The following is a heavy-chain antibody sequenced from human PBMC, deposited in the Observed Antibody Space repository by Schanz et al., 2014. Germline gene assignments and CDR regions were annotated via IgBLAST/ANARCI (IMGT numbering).Heavy chain of an antibody. J-gene: IGHJ4*02. V-gene: IGHV3-33*08. CDR3: ARGTDWNLHY. CDR2: IWYDGSNK. D-gene: IGHD1-1*01. CDR1: GFIFSSYG. Sequence: VQLVESGGGLVKPGGSLRLSCAASGFIFSSYGLHWVRQAPGKGLEWVAFIWYDGSNKYYADSVKGRFTVSRDSGQNSLYLQMNSLRAGDTAVYYCARGTDWNLHYWGQGALVTVSS.